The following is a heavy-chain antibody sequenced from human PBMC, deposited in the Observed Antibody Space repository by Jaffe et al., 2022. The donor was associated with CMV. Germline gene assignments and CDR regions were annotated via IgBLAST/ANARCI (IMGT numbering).Heavy chain of an antibody. V-gene: IGHV4-4*07. D-gene: IGHD3-9*01. CDR3: ARDGMSYDILTGYHYYGMDV. Sequence: QVQLQESGPGLVKPSETLSLTCTVSGGSISSYYWSWIRQPAGKGLEWIGRIYTSGSTNYNPSLKSRVTMSVDTSKNQFSLKLSSVTAADTAVYYCARDGMSYDILTGYHYYGMDVWGQGTTVTVSS. CDR1: GGSISSYY. J-gene: IGHJ6*02. CDR2: IYTSGST.